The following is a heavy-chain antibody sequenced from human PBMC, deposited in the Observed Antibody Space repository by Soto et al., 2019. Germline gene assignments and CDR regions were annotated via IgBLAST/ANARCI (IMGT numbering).Heavy chain of an antibody. J-gene: IGHJ6*03. D-gene: IGHD3-3*01. CDR2: ISSSSSTI. CDR1: GFTFSSYS. Sequence: GGSLRLSCAASGFTFSSYSMNWVRQAPGKGLEWVSYISSSSSTIYYADSVKGRFTISRDNAKNSLYLQMNSLRAEDTAVYYCARAPPWENDFWSGEKKATPYYYYYYMDVWGKGTTVTVSS. CDR3: ARAPPWENDFWSGEKKATPYYYYYYMDV. V-gene: IGHV3-48*01.